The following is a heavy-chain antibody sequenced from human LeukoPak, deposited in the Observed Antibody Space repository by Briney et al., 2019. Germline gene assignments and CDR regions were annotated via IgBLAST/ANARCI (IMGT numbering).Heavy chain of an antibody. CDR1: GFTFSSYA. CDR2: ISGSGGST. CDR3: AKNDQNGYYDSSGYFDAFDI. V-gene: IGHV3-23*01. D-gene: IGHD3-22*01. J-gene: IGHJ3*02. Sequence: GGSLRLSCAASGFTFSSYAMSWVRQAPGKGLEWVSAISGSGGSTYYADSVKGRFTISRDNSKNTLYLQMNSLRAEDTAVYYCAKNDQNGYYDSSGYFDAFDIWGQGTMVTVSS.